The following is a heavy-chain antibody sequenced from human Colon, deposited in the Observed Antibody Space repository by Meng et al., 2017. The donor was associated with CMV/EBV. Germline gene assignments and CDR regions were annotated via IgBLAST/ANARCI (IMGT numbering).Heavy chain of an antibody. J-gene: IGHJ4*02. CDR1: GFTFSTYW. CDR3: ARSPVLGSTGN. Sequence: GESLKISCSASGFTFSTYWLSWVRQAPGKGLEWVANIKTDGSEKYYVDSVKGRFTISRDKAKSSLYLEMNSLRAEDTAMYYCARSPVLGSTGNWGQGTLVTVSS. V-gene: IGHV3-7*01. D-gene: IGHD1-26*01. CDR2: IKTDGSEK.